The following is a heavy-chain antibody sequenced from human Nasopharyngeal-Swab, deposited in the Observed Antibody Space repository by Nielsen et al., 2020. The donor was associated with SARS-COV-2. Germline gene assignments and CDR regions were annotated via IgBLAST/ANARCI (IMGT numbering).Heavy chain of an antibody. J-gene: IGHJ4*02. Sequence: WVREARGEGLEWMGGIIPIFGTANYAQKFQGRVTITADESTSTAYMELSSLRSEDTAVYYCASTGRELSNYFDYWGQGTLVTVSS. V-gene: IGHV1-69*01. CDR2: IIPIFGTA. CDR3: ASTGRELSNYFDY. D-gene: IGHD3-16*02.